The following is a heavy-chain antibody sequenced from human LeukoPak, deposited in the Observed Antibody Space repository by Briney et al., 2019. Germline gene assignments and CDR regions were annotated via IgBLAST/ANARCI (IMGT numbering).Heavy chain of an antibody. CDR3: ARGEVVRGARNYYYYYGMDV. CDR2: MNPNSGNT. Sequence: GASVKVSCKASGYTFTSYDINWVRQATGQGLEWMGWMNPNSGNTGYAQKFQGRVTMTRSTSISTAYMELSSLRSEDTAVYYCARGEVVRGARNYYYYYGMDVWGQGTTVTVSS. CDR1: GYTFTSYD. D-gene: IGHD3-10*01. J-gene: IGHJ6*02. V-gene: IGHV1-8*01.